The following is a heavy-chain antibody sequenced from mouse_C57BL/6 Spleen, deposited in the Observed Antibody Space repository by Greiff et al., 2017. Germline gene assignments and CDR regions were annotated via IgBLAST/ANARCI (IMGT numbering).Heavy chain of an antibody. CDR1: GYTFTDYE. Sequence: QVQLKQPGAELVRPGASVTLSCKASGYTFTDYEMHWVKQTPVHGLEWIGAIDPDTGGTAYNQKFKGKAILTADKSSSTAYMELRSLTSGDSAVYYCTTRYYYSSSYDAYWGQGTLVTVSA. J-gene: IGHJ3*01. D-gene: IGHD1-1*01. CDR3: TTRYYYSSSYDAY. V-gene: IGHV1-15*01. CDR2: IDPDTGGT.